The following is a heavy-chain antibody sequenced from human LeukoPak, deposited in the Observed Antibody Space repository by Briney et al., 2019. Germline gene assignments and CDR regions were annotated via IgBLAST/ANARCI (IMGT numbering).Heavy chain of an antibody. Sequence: ASVKVPCKASGYTFTGYGISWVRQAPGQGLEWMGWINPNNGNTNYVQKLQGRVTMTTDTSTSTAYMELRSLRSDDTAVYYCARVGYDSSGHHRYAFDIWGQGTIVTVSS. D-gene: IGHD3-22*01. V-gene: IGHV1-18*01. CDR3: ARVGYDSSGHHRYAFDI. J-gene: IGHJ3*02. CDR1: GYTFTGYG. CDR2: INPNNGNT.